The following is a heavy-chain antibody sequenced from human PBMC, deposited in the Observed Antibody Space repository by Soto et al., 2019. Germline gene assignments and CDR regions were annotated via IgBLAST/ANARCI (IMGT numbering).Heavy chain of an antibody. J-gene: IGHJ2*01. CDR3: TTASYSSSWYRWYFDL. CDR2: IKSKIDGGTT. V-gene: IGHV3-15*07. D-gene: IGHD6-13*01. Sequence: EVQLVESGGGLVKPGGSLRLSCAASGFTFSNAWMNWVRQAPGKGLEWVGRIKSKIDGGTTDNAAPVKSRFTISRDDSKNTLYLQMDSLKTEDTAVYYCTTASYSSSWYRWYFDLWGRGTLVTVSS. CDR1: GFTFSNAW.